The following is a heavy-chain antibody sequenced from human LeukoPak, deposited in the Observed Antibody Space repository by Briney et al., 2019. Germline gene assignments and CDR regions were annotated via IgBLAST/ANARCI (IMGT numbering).Heavy chain of an antibody. CDR3: TRTMVRGVMRSDY. Sequence: GGSLRLSCTASGFTFGDYAMSWFRQAPGKGREWVGFIRSKAYGGTTEYAASVKGRFTISRDDSKSIAYLQMNSLKTEDTAVYYCTRTMVRGVMRSDYWGQGTLVTVSS. CDR2: IRSKAYGGTT. V-gene: IGHV3-49*03. D-gene: IGHD3-10*01. J-gene: IGHJ4*02. CDR1: GFTFGDYA.